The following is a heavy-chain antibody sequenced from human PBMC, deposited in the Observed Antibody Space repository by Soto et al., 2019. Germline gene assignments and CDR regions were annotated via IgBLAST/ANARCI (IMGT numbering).Heavy chain of an antibody. Sequence: ASVKVSCKASGGTFSSYTISWVRQAPGQGLEWMGRIIPILGIANYAQKFQGRVTITADKSTSTAYMELSSLRSEDTAVYYCARGIAAAAFGMDVWGQGTTVTVSS. CDR1: GGTFSSYT. J-gene: IGHJ6*02. V-gene: IGHV1-69*02. CDR3: ARGIAAAAFGMDV. D-gene: IGHD6-13*01. CDR2: IIPILGIA.